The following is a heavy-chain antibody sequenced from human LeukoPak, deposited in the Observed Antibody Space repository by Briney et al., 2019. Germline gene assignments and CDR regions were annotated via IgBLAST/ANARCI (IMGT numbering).Heavy chain of an antibody. CDR2: ISSSSSYI. CDR1: GFTFSSYS. V-gene: IGHV3-21*01. J-gene: IGHJ4*02. Sequence: GPLRLSCAASGFTFSSYSMNWVRQAPGKGLEWVSSISSSSSYIYYADSVKGRFTISRDNAKNSVYLQMNSLRAEDTAVYYCASFDYGDFDYWGQGTLVTVSS. CDR3: ASFDYGDFDY. D-gene: IGHD4-17*01.